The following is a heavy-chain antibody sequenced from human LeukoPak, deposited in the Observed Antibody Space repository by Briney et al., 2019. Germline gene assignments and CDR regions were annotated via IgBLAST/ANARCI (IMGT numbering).Heavy chain of an antibody. V-gene: IGHV3-23*01. CDR1: GFTFSSYA. D-gene: IGHD3-22*01. J-gene: IGHJ4*02. Sequence: PGGSLRLSCAASGFTFSSYAMSWVRQAPGKGLEWVSAISGSGGSTYYADSVKGRFTISRDNAKNSLYLQMNSLRAEDTAVYYCARRQGSYFDTSGYYYGWGQGTLVTVSS. CDR3: ARRQGSYFDTSGYYYG. CDR2: ISGSGGST.